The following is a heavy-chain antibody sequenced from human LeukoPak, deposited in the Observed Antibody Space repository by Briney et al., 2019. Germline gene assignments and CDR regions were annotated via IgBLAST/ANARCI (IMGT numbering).Heavy chain of an antibody. CDR2: INPSGGSA. D-gene: IGHD1-7*01. J-gene: IGHJ6*02. CDR3: ARDTRLLELPIYYYYYGMDV. V-gene: IGHV1-46*01. CDR1: GSTFTSYY. Sequence: ASVKLSCKASGSTFTSYYMHWVRQAPGQGLEWMGIINPSGGSASYAQKFQGRVTMTRDTSTSTVYMELSSLRSEDTAVYYCARDTRLLELPIYYYYYGMDVWGQGTTVTVSS.